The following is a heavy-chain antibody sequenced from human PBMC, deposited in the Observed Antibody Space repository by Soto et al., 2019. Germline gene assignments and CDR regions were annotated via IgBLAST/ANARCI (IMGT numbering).Heavy chain of an antibody. Sequence: SETLSLTCTVSGGSISSSSYYWGWIRQPPGKGLEWIGSIYYSGSTYYNPSLKSRVTISVDTSKNQFSLKLSSVTAADTAVYYCARLVGGRELMVYASPPYYYYYYMDVWGKGTTVTVSS. CDR1: GGSISSSSYY. CDR2: IYYSGST. D-gene: IGHD2-8*01. V-gene: IGHV4-39*01. CDR3: ARLVGGRELMVYASPPYYYYYYMDV. J-gene: IGHJ6*03.